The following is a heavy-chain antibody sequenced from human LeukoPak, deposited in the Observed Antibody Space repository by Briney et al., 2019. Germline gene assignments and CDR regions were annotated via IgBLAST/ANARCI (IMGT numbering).Heavy chain of an antibody. Sequence: SETLSLTCTISGGSISSGSYYWSWIRQPAGKGLEWIGRTYTSGSTNYNPSLKSRVTISVDTSKNQFSLKLSSVTAADTAVYYCARGRTTYYYGSGRHDRANYYYYYYMDVWGKGTTVTVSS. V-gene: IGHV4-61*02. CDR1: GGSISSGSYY. CDR2: TYTSGST. CDR3: ARGRTTYYYGSGRHDRANYYYYYYMDV. D-gene: IGHD3-10*01. J-gene: IGHJ6*03.